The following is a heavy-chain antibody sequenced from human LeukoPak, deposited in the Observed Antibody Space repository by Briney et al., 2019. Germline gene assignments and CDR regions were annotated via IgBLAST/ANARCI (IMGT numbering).Heavy chain of an antibody. CDR2: MSGSGYYT. D-gene: IGHD3-3*01. CDR1: GFTFGDYA. Sequence: PGRSLRLSCTASGFTFGDYAMSWVRQAPGKGLEWVSAMSGSGYYTYYVESVKGRFTISRDNSKDTLYLHMNSLRADDTAVYYCAKMEGQRLYDYCMDVWGRGTTVTVSS. J-gene: IGHJ6*03. CDR3: AKMEGQRLYDYCMDV. V-gene: IGHV3-23*01.